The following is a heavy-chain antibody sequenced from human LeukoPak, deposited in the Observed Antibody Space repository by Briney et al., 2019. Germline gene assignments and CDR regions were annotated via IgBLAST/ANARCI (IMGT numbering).Heavy chain of an antibody. CDR2: INPNSGGT. D-gene: IGHD6-6*01. J-gene: IGHJ5*02. CDR3: GRESGYRSSSGPYIPLKYGNWFDP. Sequence: GASVKVSCKASGYTFTGYYLHWVRQAPGQGLEWMGWINPNSGGTNYAQKFQGRVTMTRDTSISTAYMELSRLRSDDTAVYYCGRESGYRSSSGPYIPLKYGNWFDPWGQGTLLTVSS. V-gene: IGHV1-2*02. CDR1: GYTFTGYY.